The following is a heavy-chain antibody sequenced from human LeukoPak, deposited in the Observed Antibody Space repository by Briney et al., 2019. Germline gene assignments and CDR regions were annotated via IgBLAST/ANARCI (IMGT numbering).Heavy chain of an antibody. Sequence: SETLSLTCTVSGGSISGYYWSWIRQPPWKGLEWIGYIYYSGSPDYNPSLKSRVTISVDTSKNQFSLKLSSVTAADTAVYYCASSRWRYGSVDYWGQGTLVTVSS. CDR3: ASSRWRYGSVDY. CDR1: GGSISGYY. V-gene: IGHV4-59*01. CDR2: IYYSGSP. J-gene: IGHJ4*02. D-gene: IGHD3-10*01.